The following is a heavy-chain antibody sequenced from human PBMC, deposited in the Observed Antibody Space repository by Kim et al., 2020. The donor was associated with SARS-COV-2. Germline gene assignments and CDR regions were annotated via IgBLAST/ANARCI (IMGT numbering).Heavy chain of an antibody. V-gene: IGHV3-74*01. D-gene: IGHD4-17*01. CDR1: GFIFSTYW. J-gene: IGHJ1*01. Sequence: GGSLRLSCAASGFIFSTYWMHWVRQAPGKGLEWVSRIKRDGSSTAYADSVKGRFTISRDNAKNTLYLQMNSLRAEDTAVYYCAKDPDYRGYSYFLLWGQG. CDR3: AKDPDYRGYSYFLL. CDR2: IKRDGSST.